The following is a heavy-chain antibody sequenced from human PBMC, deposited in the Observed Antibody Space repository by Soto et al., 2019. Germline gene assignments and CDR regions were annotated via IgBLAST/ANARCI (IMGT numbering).Heavy chain of an antibody. Sequence: QLQLQESGPGLVKPSETLSLTCTVSGGSINSCDYYWGWVRQPPGTGLAWIGSVCSSGSTYYNPSLKSRVTISVDTSKNQFSLRLSSVTAADTAVYYCARHRRETGTYAQPLDYWGQGTLVTVSS. CDR3: ARHRRETGTYAQPLDY. D-gene: IGHD1-1*01. J-gene: IGHJ4*02. CDR2: VCSSGST. V-gene: IGHV4-39*01. CDR1: GGSINSCDYY.